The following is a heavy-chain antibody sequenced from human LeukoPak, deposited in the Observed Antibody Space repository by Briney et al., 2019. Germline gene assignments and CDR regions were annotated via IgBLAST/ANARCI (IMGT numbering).Heavy chain of an antibody. V-gene: IGHV3-33*01. D-gene: IGHD6-13*01. Sequence: GGSLRLSCAASGFTFTNSAMHWVRQAPGKGLEWVAVIWSDGSKTYYADSVKGRFTISRDNSKNTLYLQMSSLRVGDTAVYYCARGVAAAGNPNYFDPWGQGTLLTVSS. CDR2: IWSDGSKT. CDR3: ARGVAAAGNPNYFDP. CDR1: GFTFTNSA. J-gene: IGHJ5*02.